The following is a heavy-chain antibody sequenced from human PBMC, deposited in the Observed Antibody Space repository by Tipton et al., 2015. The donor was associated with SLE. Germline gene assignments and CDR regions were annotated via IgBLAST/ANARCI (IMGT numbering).Heavy chain of an antibody. V-gene: IGHV4-59*11. CDR2: IDYSGST. CDR3: ATAPRGAYGLWWSV. J-gene: IGHJ4*01. Sequence: LRLSCTVSGDSISGHYWSWIRQPPGTGLEWIGFIDYSGSTNYSPSLKSRVTISLDMSENQFSLTLSSVTAADTAVYYCATAPRGAYGLWWSVWGQGTLVTVSS. D-gene: IGHD2-21*01. CDR1: GDSISGHY.